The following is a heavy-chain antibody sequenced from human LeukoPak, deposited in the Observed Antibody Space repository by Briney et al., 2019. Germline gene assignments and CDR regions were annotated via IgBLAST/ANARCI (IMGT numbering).Heavy chain of an antibody. CDR2: INQDGTEK. CDR3: ATDYGYYFDY. D-gene: IGHD4-17*01. V-gene: IGHV3-7*04. CDR1: GFSFNTYW. Sequence: PGGSLRLSCVASGFSFNTYWMSWVRKAPGEGLEWVANINQDGTEKYYVDSVKGRFIISRDYGKNSLFLQIHSLRAEDTAVYFCATDYGYYFDYWGQGTLVAVSS. J-gene: IGHJ4*02.